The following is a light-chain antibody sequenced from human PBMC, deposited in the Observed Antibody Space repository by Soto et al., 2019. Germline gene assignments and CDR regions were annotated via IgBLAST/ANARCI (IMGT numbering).Light chain of an antibody. CDR3: QQYNSYPGT. CDR1: QSISSW. Sequence: DLQMTQSPSTLSASVGDRVTITCRASQSISSWLAWYQQKPGKAPKLLIYKASSLERGVPSRFSGSGSGTEFTLTISSLQPDDFATYYCQQYNSYPGTFGQGTKVDIK. J-gene: IGKJ1*01. CDR2: KAS. V-gene: IGKV1-5*03.